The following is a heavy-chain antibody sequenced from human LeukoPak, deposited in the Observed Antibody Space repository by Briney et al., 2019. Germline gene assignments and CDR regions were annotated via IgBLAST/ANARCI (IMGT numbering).Heavy chain of an antibody. J-gene: IGHJ4*02. CDR1: GFTFSSYS. Sequence: GGSLRLSCAASGFTFSSYSMNWGRQAPGKGLESAPTIISSNSSIYYANSLRGHFTINRANAKHSLYLQMNSLRAEATAVYYCATSVAAAGTNYWGQGTLVTVSS. CDR3: ATSVAAAGTNY. V-gene: IGHV3-21*01. CDR2: IISSNSSI. D-gene: IGHD6-13*01.